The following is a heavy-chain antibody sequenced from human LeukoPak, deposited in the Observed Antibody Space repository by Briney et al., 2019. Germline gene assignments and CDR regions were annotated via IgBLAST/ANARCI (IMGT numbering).Heavy chain of an antibody. CDR1: GYTFATYG. V-gene: IGHV1-18*01. CDR3: ARGQPPPNIYYFDY. CDR2: LSTHNGST. Sequence: GALVKVSCEASGYTFATYGISWVRQAPGQGLEWMGWLSTHNGSTDYAQKLQGRVTMTTDTSTSTAYMELRSLRSDDTAVYYCARGQPPPNIYYFDYWGQGTLVTVSS. D-gene: IGHD2/OR15-2a*01. J-gene: IGHJ4*02.